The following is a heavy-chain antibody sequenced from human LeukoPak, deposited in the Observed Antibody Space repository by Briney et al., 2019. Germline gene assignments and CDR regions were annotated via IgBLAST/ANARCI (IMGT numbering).Heavy chain of an antibody. CDR3: ARDQIGLERVYYFDY. CDR2: IYTSGST. V-gene: IGHV4-4*07. CDR1: GGSISSYY. J-gene: IGHJ4*02. Sequence: SETLSLTCTVSGGSISSYYWSWIRQPAGKGLEWIGRIYTSGSTNYNPSLKSRVTMSVDTSKNQFSLKLSSVTAADTAVHYCARDQIGLERVYYFDYWGQGTLVTVSS. D-gene: IGHD1-1*01.